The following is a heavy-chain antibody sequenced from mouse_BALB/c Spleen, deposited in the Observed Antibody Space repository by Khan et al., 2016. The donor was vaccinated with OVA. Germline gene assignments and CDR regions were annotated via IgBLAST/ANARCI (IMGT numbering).Heavy chain of an antibody. CDR1: GYSFTTYY. Sequence: VQLQQSGPEVMKPGTSVNISCKASGYSFTTYYIHWVKQSHEKSLEWIGYIDPFNGDTKYNQNFKGKATLTVDRSSSTAYMHLSGLTSEDSAVFYCTRLGLNNWFAYWGQGTLVTVSA. D-gene: IGHD1-3*01. J-gene: IGHJ3*01. CDR3: TRLGLNNWFAY. CDR2: IDPFNGDT. V-gene: IGHV1S135*01.